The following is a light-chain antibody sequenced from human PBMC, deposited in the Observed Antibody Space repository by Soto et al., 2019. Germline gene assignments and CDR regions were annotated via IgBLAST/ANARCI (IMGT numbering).Light chain of an antibody. Sequence: QSVLTQPASVSGSPGQSITISCTGTSSDVGGYNYVSWYQQHPVKAPKLMIYDVTNRPSGVSDRFSGSTSGNTASLTISGLQADDEADYYCSSYTSSSTPYVFGTGTKLTVL. J-gene: IGLJ1*01. CDR3: SSYTSSSTPYV. CDR1: SSDVGGYNY. V-gene: IGLV2-14*01. CDR2: DVT.